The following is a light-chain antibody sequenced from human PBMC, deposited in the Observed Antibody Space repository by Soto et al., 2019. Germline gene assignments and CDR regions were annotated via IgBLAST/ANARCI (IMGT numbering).Light chain of an antibody. J-gene: IGKJ5*01. V-gene: IGKV3-20*01. CDR2: GAS. Sequence: EIFLTQSPCSLSSSPVERATLSCRGSQSVSSSYLAWYQQKPGQAPRLLIYGASSRATGIPDRFSGSGSGTDFTLTISRLEPEDFAVYYCQQYGSSPRTFGQGTRLEIK. CDR1: QSVSSSY. CDR3: QQYGSSPRT.